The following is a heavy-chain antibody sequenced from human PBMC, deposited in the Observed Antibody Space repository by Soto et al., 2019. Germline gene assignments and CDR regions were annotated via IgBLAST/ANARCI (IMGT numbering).Heavy chain of an antibody. V-gene: IGHV3-30*03. Sequence: QVQLVESGGGVVQPGRSLRLSCAASGFTFSSYGMHWVRQAPGKGLEWVAVISYDGSNKYYADSVKGRFTISRDNSKXXXXXXXXXXXXXXXXXXXXXXXXTGXAHYGMDVXXXGXXXTVSX. CDR1: GFTFSSYG. CDR3: XXXXTGXAHYGMDV. CDR2: ISYDGSNK. J-gene: IGHJ6*01. D-gene: IGHD1-1*01.